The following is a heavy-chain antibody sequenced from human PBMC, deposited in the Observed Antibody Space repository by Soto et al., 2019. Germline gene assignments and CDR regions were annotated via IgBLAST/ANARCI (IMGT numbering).Heavy chain of an antibody. J-gene: IGHJ4*02. CDR2: LSYDGVNK. CDR1: GFTSKTYG. CDR3: ARDRGHVEWLPRQIDY. D-gene: IGHD3-3*01. Sequence: QVQLMESGGGVVQPGRSLRLSCAASGFTSKTYGMHWVRQVPGKGLQWVAALSYDGVNKFYVDSVKGRFTVSRDNSKNTVSLEMSSLRADDSAVYYCARDRGHVEWLPRQIDYWGQGTTVTVSS. V-gene: IGHV3-30*03.